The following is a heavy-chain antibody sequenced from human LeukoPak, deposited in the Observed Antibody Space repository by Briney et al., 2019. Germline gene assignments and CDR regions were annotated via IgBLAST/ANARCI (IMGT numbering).Heavy chain of an antibody. CDR2: IYSGGST. D-gene: IGHD1-26*01. CDR3: SRVYSGSYSDY. V-gene: IGHV3-53*01. CDR1: GVTASNNY. Sequence: QPGGSLRLSCAASGVTASNNYMSWVRQAPRKGLEWVSVIYSGGSTYYADSVKGRFTISRDNSKNTLYLQMNTLRAEDTAVYYCSRVYSGSYSDYWGQGTLVTVSS. J-gene: IGHJ4*02.